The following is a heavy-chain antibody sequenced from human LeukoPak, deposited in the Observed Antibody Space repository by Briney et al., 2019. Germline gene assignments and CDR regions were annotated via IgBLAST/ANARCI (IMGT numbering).Heavy chain of an antibody. D-gene: IGHD2-21*02. J-gene: IGHJ4*02. CDR2: IYDRGST. CDR3: AALLGDGSIDY. V-gene: IGHV4-31*03. CDR1: GGSISTGGYY. Sequence: SQTLSLTCTVSGGSISTGGYYCNWIRQHPGKGLEWIGCIYDRGSTCYNASLKRRITISLDTSKNQFSLKLKSVTAADTAVYYCAALLGDGSIDYWGQGTLVTVSS.